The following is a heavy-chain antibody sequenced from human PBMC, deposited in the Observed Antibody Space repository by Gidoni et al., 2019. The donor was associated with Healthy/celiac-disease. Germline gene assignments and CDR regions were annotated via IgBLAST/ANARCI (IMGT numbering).Heavy chain of an antibody. D-gene: IGHD3-22*01. V-gene: IGHV3-33*01. CDR1: GFTFSIYG. CDR2: IWYDGSNK. CDR3: ARDHTYYYDSSGYYLRGLGAFDI. Sequence: QVQLVESGGGVVQPGRSLRLPCAASGFTFSIYGMHWVRPAPGKGLEWVAVIWYDGSNKYYADSVKGRFTISRDNSKNTLYLQMNSLRAEDTAVYYCARDHTYYYDSSGYYLRGLGAFDIWGQGTMVTVSS. J-gene: IGHJ3*02.